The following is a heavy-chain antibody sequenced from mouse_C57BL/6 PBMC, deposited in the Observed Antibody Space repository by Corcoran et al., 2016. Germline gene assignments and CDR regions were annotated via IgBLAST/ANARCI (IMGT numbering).Heavy chain of an antibody. Sequence: EVQLQQSGPELVKPGASVKIPCKASGYTFTDYNMDWVKQSHGKSLEWIGDINPNNGGTIYNQKFKGKATLTVDKSSSTAYMELRSLTSEDTAVYYCARNTPLHPLAYWGQGTLVTVSA. D-gene: IGHD2-10*01. J-gene: IGHJ3*01. CDR3: ARNTPLHPLAY. CDR1: GYTFTDYN. V-gene: IGHV1-18*01. CDR2: INPNNGGT.